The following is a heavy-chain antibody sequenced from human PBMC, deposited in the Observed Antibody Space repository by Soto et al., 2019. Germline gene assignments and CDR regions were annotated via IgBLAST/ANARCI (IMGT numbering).Heavy chain of an antibody. CDR1: GFTLSDYY. V-gene: IGHV3-11*01. Sequence: QVQLVESGGGLVKPGGSLRLSCAASGFTLSDYYMTWIRQAPGKGLEWVSDISISGTTIHYADSVRGRFTISRDNAKNSRWLQMNTLRAEETAVYCGARFRGDGYYNFWGQGTLVTVSS. J-gene: IGHJ4*02. D-gene: IGHD3-9*01. CDR3: ARFRGDGYYNF. CDR2: ISISGTTI.